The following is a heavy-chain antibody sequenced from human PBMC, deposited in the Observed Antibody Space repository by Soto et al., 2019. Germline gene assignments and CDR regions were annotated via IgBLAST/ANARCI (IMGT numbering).Heavy chain of an antibody. CDR2: IYNGGST. J-gene: IGHJ4*02. D-gene: IGHD3-3*01. V-gene: IGHV4-30-4*01. CDR1: GDSVSSVGFH. Sequence: PSETLSLTCTVSGDSVSSVGFHWAWLRRPPGKGLEWIGYIYNGGSTYYRPSLESRMQMSMDATRKHYSLRLTSVTAADTAVYFCARAQVGLDTISDFDYWGQGKLVTVSS. CDR3: ARAQVGLDTISDFDY.